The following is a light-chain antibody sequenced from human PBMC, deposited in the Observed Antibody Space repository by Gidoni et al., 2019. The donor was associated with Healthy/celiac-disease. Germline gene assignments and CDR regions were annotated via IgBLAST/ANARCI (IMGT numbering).Light chain of an antibody. Sequence: EIAMTQSPATMSVSPGERATLSCRASQSGSSNLAWYQQKPGQAPRLLIYGASTRATGIPARFSGSGSGTEFTLTISSRQSEDFAVYYCQQYNNWPPITFGQGTQLEIK. CDR3: QQYNNWPPIT. CDR1: QSGSSN. CDR2: GAS. V-gene: IGKV3-15*01. J-gene: IGKJ5*01.